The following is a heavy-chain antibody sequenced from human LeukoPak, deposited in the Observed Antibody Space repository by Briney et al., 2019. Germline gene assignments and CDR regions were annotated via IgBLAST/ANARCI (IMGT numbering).Heavy chain of an antibody. D-gene: IGHD3-9*01. J-gene: IGHJ4*02. CDR1: GGSISSYY. CDR3: ARTTYDILTGYQFDY. CDR2: IYYSGST. V-gene: IGHV4-59*01. Sequence: SETLSLTCTVSGGSISSYYWSWIRQPPGKGLEWIGYIYYSGSTNYNPSLKSRVTISVDTSKNQFSLKLSSVTAADTAVYYCARTTYDILTGYQFDYWGQGTLVTVSS.